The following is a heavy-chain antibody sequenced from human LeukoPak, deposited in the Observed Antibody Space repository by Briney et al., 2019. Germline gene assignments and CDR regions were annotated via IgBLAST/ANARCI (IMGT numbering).Heavy chain of an antibody. V-gene: IGHV3-7*03. J-gene: IGHJ3*02. CDR2: INQAGSEK. Sequence: GGSLRLSCAASGFTFNNYWMTWVRQAPGKGLEWVANINQAGSEKYYVDSVKGRFTISRDNSKNTLYLQMNSLRAEDTAVYYCAKDVWFGELYGVADAFDIWGQGTMVTVSS. D-gene: IGHD3-10*01. CDR1: GFTFNNYW. CDR3: AKDVWFGELYGVADAFDI.